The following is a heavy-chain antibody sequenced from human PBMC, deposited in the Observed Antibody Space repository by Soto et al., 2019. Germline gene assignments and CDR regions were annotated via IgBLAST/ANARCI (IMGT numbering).Heavy chain of an antibody. CDR2: ISGSGGST. Sequence: EVQLLESGGGLVQPGGSLRLSCAASGFTFSSYAMSWVRQAPGKGLEWVSAISGSGGSTYYADSVEGRFTISRDNSKNTLYLQMNSLRAEDTAVYYCAKEPPGSSSSVSEDYYWGQGTLVTVSS. CDR1: GFTFSSYA. CDR3: AKEPPGSSSSVSEDYY. J-gene: IGHJ4*02. V-gene: IGHV3-23*01. D-gene: IGHD6-6*01.